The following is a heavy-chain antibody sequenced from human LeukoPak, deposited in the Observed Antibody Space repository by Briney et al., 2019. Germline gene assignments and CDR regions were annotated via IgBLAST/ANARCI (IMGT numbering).Heavy chain of an antibody. J-gene: IGHJ4*02. CDR1: GGSISSNSYY. V-gene: IGHV4-61*05. CDR3: ARGYDSSGYYGVDFDY. D-gene: IGHD3-22*01. CDR2: IYYSGST. Sequence: PSETLSLTCTVSGGSISSNSYYWGWIRQPPGKGLEWIGYIYYSGSTNYNPSLKSRVTISVDTSKNQFSLKLSSVTAADTAVYYCARGYDSSGYYGVDFDYWGQGTLVTVSS.